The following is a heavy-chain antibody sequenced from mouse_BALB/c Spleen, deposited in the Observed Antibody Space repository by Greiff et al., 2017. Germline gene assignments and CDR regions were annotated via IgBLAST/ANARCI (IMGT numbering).Heavy chain of an antibody. CDR1: GYTFTDYW. CDR2: IDTSDSYT. J-gene: IGHJ3*01. CDR3: TKVTTDARAWFAY. Sequence: QVQLQQPGAELVMPGASVKMSCKASGYTFTDYWMHWVKQRPGQGLEWIGAIDTSDSYTSYNQKFKGKATLTVDESSSTAYMQLSSLTSEDSAVYYCTKVTTDARAWFAYWGQGTLVTVSA. D-gene: IGHD1-1*01. V-gene: IGHV1-69*01.